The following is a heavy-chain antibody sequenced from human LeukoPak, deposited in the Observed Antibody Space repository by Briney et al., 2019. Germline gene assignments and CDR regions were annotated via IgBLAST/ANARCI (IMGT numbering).Heavy chain of an antibody. CDR1: GFTFDDYT. Sequence: GGSLRLSCAASGFTFDDYTMHWVRQAPGKGLEWVSLITWDGGSTYYADSVKGRFTISRDNSKNSLYLQMNSLRTEDTALYYCAKGKNTGSYLSHVDYWGQGTPVTVSS. CDR3: AKGKNTGSYLSHVDY. D-gene: IGHD3-10*01. J-gene: IGHJ4*02. CDR2: ITWDGGST. V-gene: IGHV3-43*01.